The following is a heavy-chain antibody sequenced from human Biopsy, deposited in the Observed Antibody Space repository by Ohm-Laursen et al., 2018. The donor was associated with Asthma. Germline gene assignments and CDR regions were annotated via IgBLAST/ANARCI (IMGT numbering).Heavy chain of an antibody. V-gene: IGHV3-53*01. CDR3: ARVLEDSDWGPFYFFGLDV. CDR2: IYSGGTS. D-gene: IGHD7-27*01. Sequence: SLRLSRSATGFAVSRDYMFWVRQAPGKGLEWVSVIYSGGTSHTADSVRGRFTISRDYSKNTLYLQMHSLRAEDTGIYFCARVLEDSDWGPFYFFGLDVWGQGTPVAVSS. J-gene: IGHJ6*02. CDR1: GFAVSRDY.